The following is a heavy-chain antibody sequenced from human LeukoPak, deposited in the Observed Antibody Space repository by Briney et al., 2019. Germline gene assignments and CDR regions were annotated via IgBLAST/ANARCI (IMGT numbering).Heavy chain of an antibody. CDR3: ARVSVVDGYNDN. V-gene: IGHV4-59*01. CDR1: GGSISSYY. J-gene: IGHJ4*02. Sequence: SETLSLTRTVSGGSISSYYWSWIRQPPGKGLEWIGYIYYSGSTNYNPSLKSRVTISVDTSKNQFSLKLSSVTAADTAVYYCARVSVVDGYNDNWGQGTLVTVSS. D-gene: IGHD5-24*01. CDR2: IYYSGST.